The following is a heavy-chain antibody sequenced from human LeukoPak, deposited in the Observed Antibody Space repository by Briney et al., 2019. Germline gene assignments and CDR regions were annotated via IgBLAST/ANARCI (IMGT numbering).Heavy chain of an antibody. CDR2: ISSSSSYI. CDR1: GFTFSRCS. Sequence: GGSLRLSCAASGFTFSRCSMNWVRQAPGKGLEWVSFISSSSSYIYYADSLKGRFTISRDNAKNSLYLQMNSLSPDDTAVYYCAKEGTAQISTWYDNWGQGTLVTVSS. V-gene: IGHV3-21*01. CDR3: AKEGTAQISTWYDN. D-gene: IGHD2-2*01. J-gene: IGHJ4*02.